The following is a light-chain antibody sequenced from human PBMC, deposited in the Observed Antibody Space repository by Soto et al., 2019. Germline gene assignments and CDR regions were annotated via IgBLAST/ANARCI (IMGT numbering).Light chain of an antibody. V-gene: IGKV3-15*01. CDR1: QSVGSR. Sequence: EIVMTQSPPTLSVSPGERVTLSCRASQSVGSRVGWYQQKPGQPPRLLIYGASTRATGIPVRFTGTGSGTEFTLIISSLQAEDFAIYYCQQYDKWPPWTFGQGTNGEMK. CDR2: GAS. CDR3: QQYDKWPPWT. J-gene: IGKJ1*01.